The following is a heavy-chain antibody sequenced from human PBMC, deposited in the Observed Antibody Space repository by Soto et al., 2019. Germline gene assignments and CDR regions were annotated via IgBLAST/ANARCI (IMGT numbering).Heavy chain of an antibody. CDR1: GLRFSDYG. Sequence: QVQLVESGGGVVQPGRSLRLSCAASGLRFSDYGIHWVRQAPGKGLEWLALISYDGSKKFYTDSVKGRFTISRDNSKNTMYLQIDRLRAEDTAVYYCAKMDADLLPYYYYGMDVWGQGTTVTVSS. J-gene: IGHJ6*02. CDR3: AKMDADLLPYYYYGMDV. D-gene: IGHD1-26*01. CDR2: ISYDGSKK. V-gene: IGHV3-30*18.